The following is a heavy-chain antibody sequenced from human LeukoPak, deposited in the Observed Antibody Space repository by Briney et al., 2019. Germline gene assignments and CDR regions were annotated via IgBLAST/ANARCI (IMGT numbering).Heavy chain of an antibody. CDR1: GFTVSSNY. D-gene: IGHD3-9*01. V-gene: IGHV3-23*01. CDR2: ISGSGGST. J-gene: IGHJ4*02. CDR3: AKDMSYYDILTGYYIPYFDY. Sequence: PGGSLRLSCAASGFTVSSNYMSWVRQAPGKGLEWVSAISGSGGSTYYADSVKGRFTISRDNSKNTLYLQMNSLRAEDTAVYYCAKDMSYYDILTGYYIPYFDYWGQGTLVTVSS.